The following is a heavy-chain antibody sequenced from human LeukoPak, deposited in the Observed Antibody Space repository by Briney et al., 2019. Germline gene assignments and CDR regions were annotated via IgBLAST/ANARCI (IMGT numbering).Heavy chain of an antibody. V-gene: IGHV3-30*18. Sequence: PGGSLRLSCAASGFNFTTYGTHWVRQAPGRGLEWVAVISNDGSNTYYGDSVKGRFTISRDASKNMLYLQMNSLKVEDTALYYCAKMSIDYDFWSAFDIWGQGTTVTVSS. CDR2: ISNDGSNT. CDR1: GFNFTTYG. CDR3: AKMSIDYDFWSAFDI. J-gene: IGHJ3*02. D-gene: IGHD3-3*01.